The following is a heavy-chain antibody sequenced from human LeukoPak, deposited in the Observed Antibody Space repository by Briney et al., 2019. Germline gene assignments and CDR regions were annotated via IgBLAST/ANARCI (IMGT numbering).Heavy chain of an antibody. Sequence: PGGSLRLSCAASGFTFSDYYMSWIRQAPGKGLEWVSYISSSGSTIYYADSVKGRFTVSRDNAKNSLYLQMNSLRAEDTAVYYCAREVYDILTGYGAYYMDVWGKGTTVTISS. J-gene: IGHJ6*03. CDR2: ISSSGSTI. CDR3: AREVYDILTGYGAYYMDV. CDR1: GFTFSDYY. V-gene: IGHV3-11*01. D-gene: IGHD3-9*01.